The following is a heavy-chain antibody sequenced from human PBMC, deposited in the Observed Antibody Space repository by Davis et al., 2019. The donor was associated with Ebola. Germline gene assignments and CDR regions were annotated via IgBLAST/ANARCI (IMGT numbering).Heavy chain of an antibody. CDR3: ARVIPSDGMDV. CDR1: GGSISSYY. D-gene: IGHD3-16*02. Sequence: MPSETLSLTCTVSGGSISSYYSSWIRQPPGKGLEWIGSIYYSGSTNYNPSLKSRVTISVDTSKNQFSLKLSSVTAADTAVYYCARVIPSDGMDVWGKGTTVTVSS. J-gene: IGHJ6*04. V-gene: IGHV4-59*01. CDR2: IYYSGST.